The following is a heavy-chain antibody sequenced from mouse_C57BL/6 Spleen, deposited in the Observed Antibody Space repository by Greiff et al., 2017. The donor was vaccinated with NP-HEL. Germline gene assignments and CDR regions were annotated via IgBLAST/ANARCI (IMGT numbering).Heavy chain of an antibody. CDR3: AKEGYDSNEDY. D-gene: IGHD2-5*01. V-gene: IGHV1-22*01. CDR2: INPNNGGT. Sequence: EVQLQQSGPELVKPGASVKMSCKASGYTFTDYNMHWVKQSHGKSLEWIGYINPNNGGTSYNQKFKGKATLTVNKSSSTAYMELRSLTSEDSAVYYCAKEGYDSNEDYWGQGTTLTVSS. CDR1: GYTFTDYN. J-gene: IGHJ2*01.